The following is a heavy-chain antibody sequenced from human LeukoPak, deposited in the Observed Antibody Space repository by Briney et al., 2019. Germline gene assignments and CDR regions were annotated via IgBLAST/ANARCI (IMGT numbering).Heavy chain of an antibody. CDR3: AREYGSGYFDY. CDR2: IIPILGIA. J-gene: IGHJ4*02. D-gene: IGHD3-10*01. V-gene: IGHV1-69*04. Sequence: ASVKVSCKASGGTFSSYAISWVRQAPGQGLEWMGRIIPILGIANYAQEFQGRVTITADKSTSTAYMELSSLRSEDTAVYYCAREYGSGYFDYWGQGTLVTVSS. CDR1: GGTFSSYA.